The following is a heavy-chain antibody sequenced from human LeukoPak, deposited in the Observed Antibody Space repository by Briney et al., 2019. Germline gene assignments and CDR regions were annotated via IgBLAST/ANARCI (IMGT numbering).Heavy chain of an antibody. CDR1: GYTFTGYY. V-gene: IGHV1-2*02. Sequence: GASVKVSCKASGYTFTGYYMHWVRQAPGQGLEWTGWINPNSGGTNYAQKFQGRVTMTRDTSISTAYMELSRLRSDDTAVYYCARERRIVVVPAATPRFDYWGQGTLVTVSS. J-gene: IGHJ4*02. D-gene: IGHD2-2*01. CDR2: INPNSGGT. CDR3: ARERRIVVVPAATPRFDY.